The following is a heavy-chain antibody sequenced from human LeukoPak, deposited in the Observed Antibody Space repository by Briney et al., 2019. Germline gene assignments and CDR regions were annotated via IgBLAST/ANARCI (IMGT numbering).Heavy chain of an antibody. CDR2: FDPEDGET. V-gene: IGHV1-24*01. CDR3: AGALTYVDTTSGGWFDP. D-gene: IGHD5-18*01. J-gene: IGHJ5*02. CDR1: GYTLTELS. Sequence: ASVKVSCKVSGYTLTELSMHWVRQAPGKGLEWMGGFDPEDGETIYAQKFQGRVTMTEDTSTDTAYMELSSLRSEDTAVYYCAGALTYVDTTSGGWFDPWGQGTLVTVSS.